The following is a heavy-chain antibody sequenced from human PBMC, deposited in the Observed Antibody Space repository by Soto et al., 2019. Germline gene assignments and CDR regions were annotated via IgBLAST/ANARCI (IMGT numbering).Heavy chain of an antibody. CDR2: IYYSGST. CDR1: GGSISSSSYY. V-gene: IGHV4-39*01. J-gene: IGHJ5*02. CDR3: ATSNWFDP. Sequence: QLQLQESGPGLVKPSETLSLTCTVSGGSISSSSYYWGWIRQPPGKGLERIGIIYYSGSTYYNPSLKSRVTISVDTSKNQFSLKLSSVSATDTAVYYCATSNWFDPWGQGTLVTVSS.